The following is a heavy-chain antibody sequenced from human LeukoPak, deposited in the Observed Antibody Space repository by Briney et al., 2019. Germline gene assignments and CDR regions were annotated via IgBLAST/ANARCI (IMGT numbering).Heavy chain of an antibody. Sequence: GGSLRPSCAASGFTFSSYAMSWVRQAPGKGLEWVSGISDSGGSTYYADSVKGRFTISRDNSKNTLYLQMNTLRAEDTAVYYCAKRAVTSWYDYFDYWGQGTLVTVSS. CDR1: GFTFSSYA. CDR3: AKRAVTSWYDYFDY. V-gene: IGHV3-23*01. CDR2: ISDSGGST. J-gene: IGHJ4*02. D-gene: IGHD6-13*01.